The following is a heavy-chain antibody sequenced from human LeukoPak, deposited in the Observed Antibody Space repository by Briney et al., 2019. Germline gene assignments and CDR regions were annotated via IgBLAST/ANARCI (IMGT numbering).Heavy chain of an antibody. CDR2: ISSSSSII. J-gene: IGHJ4*02. Sequence: GGSLRLSCAASGFTFSIYSMNWVRQAPGKGLEWVSYISSSSSIIYNADSVKGRFTISRDNAKNSLYLQMNSLRAEDTAVYYCARDATGDTRSQGIDYWGQGTLVTVSS. CDR1: GFTFSIYS. CDR3: ARDATGDTRSQGIDY. D-gene: IGHD2-2*01. V-gene: IGHV3-48*01.